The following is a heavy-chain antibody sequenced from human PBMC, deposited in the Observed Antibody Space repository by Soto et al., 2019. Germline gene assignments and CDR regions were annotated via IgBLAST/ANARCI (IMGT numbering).Heavy chain of an antibody. CDR1: GYTFTSYY. CDR2: INPSGGST. V-gene: IGHV1-46*01. Sequence: ASVKVSCKASGYTFTSYYMHWVRQAPGQGLEWMGIINPSGGSTSYAQKFQGRVTMTRDTSTSTVYMELSSLRSEDTAVYYCARDHVWQLVRTGMDVWGQGTTVTVSS. CDR3: ARDHVWQLVRTGMDV. D-gene: IGHD6-6*01. J-gene: IGHJ6*02.